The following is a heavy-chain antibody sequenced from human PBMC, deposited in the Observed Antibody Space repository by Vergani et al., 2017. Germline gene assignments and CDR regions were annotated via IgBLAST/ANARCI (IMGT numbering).Heavy chain of an antibody. CDR2: INAGNGNT. Sequence: QVQLVQSGAEVKKPGASVKVSCKASGYTFTSYAMHRVRQAPGQRLEWMGWINAGNGNTKYSQKFQGRVTITRDTSASTAYMELSSLRSEDTAVYYCATSGRAAAGPNDYWGQGTLVTVSS. CDR3: ATSGRAAAGPNDY. CDR1: GYTFTSYA. V-gene: IGHV1-3*01. J-gene: IGHJ4*02. D-gene: IGHD6-13*01.